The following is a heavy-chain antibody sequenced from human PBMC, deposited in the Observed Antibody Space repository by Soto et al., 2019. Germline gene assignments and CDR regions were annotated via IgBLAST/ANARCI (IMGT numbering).Heavy chain of an antibody. J-gene: IGHJ5*02. CDR1: GGTFGSYA. CDR3: AKADKARDPNLNVKVVPAAMNWFDP. CDR2: INGSGGST. Sequence: VGLLRLCCAASGGTFGSYAMSCVRQAPGKGLEWVSAINGSGGSTYYADSVKGRFTISRDNSKNTLYLQMNSLRAEDTAVYYCAKADKARDPNLNVKVVPAAMNWFDPWGQGTLVTVSS. D-gene: IGHD2-2*01. V-gene: IGHV3-23*01.